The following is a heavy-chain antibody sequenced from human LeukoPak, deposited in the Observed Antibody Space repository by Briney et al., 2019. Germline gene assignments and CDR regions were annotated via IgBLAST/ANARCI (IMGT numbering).Heavy chain of an antibody. J-gene: IGHJ4*02. CDR1: GYTFIGYY. CDR2: MNPNSGNT. Sequence: ASVKVSCKASGYTFIGYYMHWVRQATGQGLEWMGWMNPNSGNTGYAQKFQGRVTITKNTSISTAYMELSSLRSEDTAVYYCARTTYDFWSGYYHFDYWGQGTLVTVSS. V-gene: IGHV1-8*03. D-gene: IGHD3-3*01. CDR3: ARTTYDFWSGYYHFDY.